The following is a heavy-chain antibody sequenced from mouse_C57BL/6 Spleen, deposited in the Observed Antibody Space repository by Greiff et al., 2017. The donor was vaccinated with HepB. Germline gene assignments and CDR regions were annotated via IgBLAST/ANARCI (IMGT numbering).Heavy chain of an antibody. CDR1: GYSITSGYY. Sequence: EVQRVESGPGLVKPSQSLSLTCSVTGYSITSGYYWNWIRQFPGNKLEWMGYISYDGSNNYNPSLKNRISITRDTSKNQFFLKLNSVTTEDTATYYCARDRLWFAYWGQGTLVTVSA. V-gene: IGHV3-6*01. J-gene: IGHJ3*01. CDR3: ARDRLWFAY. CDR2: ISYDGSN.